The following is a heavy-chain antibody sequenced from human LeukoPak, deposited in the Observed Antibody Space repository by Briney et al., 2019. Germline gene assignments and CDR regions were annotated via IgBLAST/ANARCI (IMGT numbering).Heavy chain of an antibody. D-gene: IGHD2-15*01. V-gene: IGHV4-59*01. J-gene: IGHJ4*02. CDR3: ARCPLRCSGGSCYSDYFDY. Sequence: QPSETLSLTCTVSGGSISSYYWSWIQQPPGKGLEWIGYMYYSGSTNYNPSLKSRVTISGEKSKNQFSLKLSSVTAADTAVYYCARCPLRCSGGSCYSDYFDYWGQGTLVTVSS. CDR2: MYYSGST. CDR1: GGSISSYY.